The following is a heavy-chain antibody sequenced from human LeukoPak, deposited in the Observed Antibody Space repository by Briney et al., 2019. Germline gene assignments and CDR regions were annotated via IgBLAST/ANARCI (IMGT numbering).Heavy chain of an antibody. J-gene: IGHJ3*02. CDR1: GGSFSGYY. V-gene: IGHV4-39*01. Sequence: PSETLSLTCAVYGGSFSGYYWGWIRQPPGKGLEWIGSIYYSGSTYYNPSLKSRVTISVDTSKNQFSLKLSSVTAADTAVYYCASVVPAAYDAFDIWGQGTMVTVSS. D-gene: IGHD2-2*01. CDR3: ASVVPAAYDAFDI. CDR2: IYYSGST.